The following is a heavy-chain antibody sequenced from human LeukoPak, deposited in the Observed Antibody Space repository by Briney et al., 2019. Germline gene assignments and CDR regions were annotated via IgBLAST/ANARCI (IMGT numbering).Heavy chain of an antibody. Sequence: GGSLRLSCAASGFTFSSYGMHWVRQAPGKGLEWVAVIWYDGSNKYYADSVKGRFTISRDNSKNTLYLQMNSLRAEDTAVYYCARSPRVRGVIIPGDAFDIWGQGTMVTVSS. D-gene: IGHD3-10*01. CDR2: IWYDGSNK. CDR1: GFTFSSYG. V-gene: IGHV3-33*01. J-gene: IGHJ3*02. CDR3: ARSPRVRGVIIPGDAFDI.